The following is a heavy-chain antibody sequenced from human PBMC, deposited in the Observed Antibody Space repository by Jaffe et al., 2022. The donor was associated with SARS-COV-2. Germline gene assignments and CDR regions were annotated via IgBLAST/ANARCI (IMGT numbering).Heavy chain of an antibody. V-gene: IGHV4-59*01. Sequence: QVQLQESGPGLVKPSETLSLTCTVSGGSISSYYWSWIRQPPGKGLEWIGYIHYSGSTNYNPSLKSRVTISEDTSKNQLSLKLTSVTAADTAVYYCARSSALTSWGHDAFDIWGQGKMVTVSS. J-gene: IGHJ3*02. CDR1: GGSISSYY. CDR2: IHYSGST. D-gene: IGHD7-27*01. CDR3: ARSSALTSWGHDAFDI.